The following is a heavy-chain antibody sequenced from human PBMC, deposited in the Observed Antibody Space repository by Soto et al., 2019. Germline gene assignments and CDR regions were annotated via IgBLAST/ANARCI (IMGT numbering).Heavy chain of an antibody. V-gene: IGHV3-11*04. D-gene: IGHD5-18*01. Sequence: PGGSLRLSCAASGFTFSDYYMSWIRQAPGKGLEWVSYISSSGSTIYYADSVKGRFTISRDNAKNSLYLQMNSLRAEDTAVYYCAREFLDTAMVTLDYYMDVWGKGTTVTVS. J-gene: IGHJ6*03. CDR2: ISSSGSTI. CDR1: GFTFSDYY. CDR3: AREFLDTAMVTLDYYMDV.